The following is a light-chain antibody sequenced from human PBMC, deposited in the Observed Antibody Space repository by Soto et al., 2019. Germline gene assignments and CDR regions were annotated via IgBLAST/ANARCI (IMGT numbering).Light chain of an antibody. V-gene: IGKV1-5*03. CDR1: QSISPW. Sequence: DIQMTQSPSTLSASVGDRVTITCRASQSISPWLAWYQRKPGKAPKLLIYTASNLESGVPSRFSGSGSGTEFTLTISSLQPDDFATYYCQQYDTAWTFGQGTQGGYQ. CDR3: QQYDTAWT. CDR2: TAS. J-gene: IGKJ1*01.